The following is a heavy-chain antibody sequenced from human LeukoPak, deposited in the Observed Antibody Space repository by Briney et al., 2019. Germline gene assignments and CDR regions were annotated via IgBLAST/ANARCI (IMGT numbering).Heavy chain of an antibody. CDR2: ICYSGST. CDR1: GGSVSSGSYY. V-gene: IGHV4-61*01. J-gene: IGHJ4*02. Sequence: PSETLSLTCTVSGGSVSSGSYYWSWIRQPPGKGLEWIGYICYSGSTNYNPSLKSRVTISVDTSKNQFSLKLSSVTAADTAVYYCARGGYCSGGSCYSSRYYWGQGTLVTVSS. D-gene: IGHD2-15*01. CDR3: ARGGYCSGGSCYSSRYY.